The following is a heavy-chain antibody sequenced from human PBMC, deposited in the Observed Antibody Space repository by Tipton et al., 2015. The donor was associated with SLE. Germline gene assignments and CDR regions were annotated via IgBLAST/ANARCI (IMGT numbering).Heavy chain of an antibody. V-gene: IGHV4-61*09. D-gene: IGHD4-23*01. Sequence: TLSLTCTVSGGSVSSGSYYWSWIRQPAGKGLEWIGHIQRSGNTNYNPSLKSRVTISIDTSKNQFSLRLTSVTAADTAVYHCARPRGNSRSNWYFDVWGRGTLVTVSS. CDR3: ARPRGNSRSNWYFDV. CDR2: IQRSGNT. CDR1: GGSVSSGSYY. J-gene: IGHJ2*01.